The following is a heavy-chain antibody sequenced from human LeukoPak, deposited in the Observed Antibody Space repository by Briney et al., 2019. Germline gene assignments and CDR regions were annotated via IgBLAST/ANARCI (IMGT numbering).Heavy chain of an antibody. V-gene: IGHV3-66*01. J-gene: IGHJ4*02. Sequence: PGGSLRLSCAASGFTVSSNYMSWVRQAPGKGLEWVSVIYSGGSTYYADSVKGRFTISRDNSKNTLYLQMNSLRAEDTAVYYCARGSWNYDILTGYYIDHFDYWGQGTLVTVSS. D-gene: IGHD3-9*01. CDR2: IYSGGST. CDR1: GFTVSSNY. CDR3: ARGSWNYDILTGYYIDHFDY.